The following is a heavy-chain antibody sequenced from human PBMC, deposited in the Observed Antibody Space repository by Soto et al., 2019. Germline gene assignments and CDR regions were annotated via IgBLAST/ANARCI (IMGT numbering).Heavy chain of an antibody. J-gene: IGHJ3*02. CDR2: IYSGGST. CDR3: ARERLNRYSGYDGPAFDI. Sequence: EVQLVESGGGLVQPGGSLRLSCAASGLTVSNNYMSWVRQAPGKGLEWVSVIYSGGSTYYADSVKGRFTISRHNSKNTLYLQMNSLRAEDTAVYYCARERLNRYSGYDGPAFDIWGQGTMVTVSS. D-gene: IGHD5-12*01. V-gene: IGHV3-53*04. CDR1: GLTVSNNY.